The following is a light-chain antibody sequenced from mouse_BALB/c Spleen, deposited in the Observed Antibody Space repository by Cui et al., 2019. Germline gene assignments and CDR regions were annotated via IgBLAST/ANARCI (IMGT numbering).Light chain of an antibody. Sequence: DIKMTQSPSSMFASLGERVTITRKASQDINSYLSWFQQKPGKSPKTLIYRANRLVDGVPSRFSGSGTGQDYSLTISSLEYEDMGIYYCLQYDEFPPTFGGGTKLEIK. CDR1: QDINSY. J-gene: IGKJ2*01. CDR2: RAN. CDR3: LQYDEFPPT. V-gene: IGKV14-111*01.